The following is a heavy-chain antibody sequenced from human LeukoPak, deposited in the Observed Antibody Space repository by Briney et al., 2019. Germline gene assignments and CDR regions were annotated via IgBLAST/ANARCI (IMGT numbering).Heavy chain of an antibody. D-gene: IGHD6-19*01. CDR3: ARGTSKSSGWYPRLDY. V-gene: IGHV3-74*01. J-gene: IGHJ4*02. CDR2: INSDGSST. CDR1: GFTFSSYW. Sequence: GGSLRLSCAASGFTFSSYWMHWVRQAPGKGLVWVSRINSDGSSTSYADSVKGRFTISRDNAKNTLYLQMNSLRAEDTAVYYCARGTSKSSGWYPRLDYWGQGTLVTVSS.